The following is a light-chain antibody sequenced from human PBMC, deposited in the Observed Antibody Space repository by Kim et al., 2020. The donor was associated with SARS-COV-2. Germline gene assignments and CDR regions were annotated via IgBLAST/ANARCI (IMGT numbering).Light chain of an antibody. CDR2: GAS. J-gene: IGKJ4*01. CDR1: QSVSSN. Sequence: ARGERATLSCRASQSVSSNLAWYQKKPGQAPRLLIYGASTRATGIPARFSGSGSGTEFTLTISSLQSEDFAVYYCQQYNNWPLTFGGGTKVDIK. V-gene: IGKV3-15*01. CDR3: QQYNNWPLT.